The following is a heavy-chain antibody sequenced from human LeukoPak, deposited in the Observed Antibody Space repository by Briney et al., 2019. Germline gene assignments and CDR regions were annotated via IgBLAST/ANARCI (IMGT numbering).Heavy chain of an antibody. V-gene: IGHV4-4*09. D-gene: IGHD2-15*01. CDR3: ARGRLGYCSGGSCYRWFDP. CDR1: GVSISNYY. Sequence: SETLSLTCIVSGVSISNYYWSWIRQSPGKGLEWIGYIYTSGSTNYNPSLKSRVTISVDTSKNQFSLKLSSVTAADTAVYYCARGRLGYCSGGSCYRWFDPWGQGTLVTVSS. CDR2: IYTSGST. J-gene: IGHJ5*02.